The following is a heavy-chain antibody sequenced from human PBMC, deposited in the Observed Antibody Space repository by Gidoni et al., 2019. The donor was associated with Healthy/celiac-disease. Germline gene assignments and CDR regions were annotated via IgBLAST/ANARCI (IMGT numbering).Heavy chain of an antibody. CDR2: IRYDGSNK. CDR3: AKDNIGDYDFWSGYYTGIGGYYYYGMDV. CDR1: GFTFSSYG. J-gene: IGHJ6*02. D-gene: IGHD3-3*01. V-gene: IGHV3-30*02. Sequence: QVQLVESGGGVVQPGGSLRLSCAASGFTFSSYGLHWFRQAPRTGLEWVAFIRYDGSNKYYADSVKGRFTISRDNSKNTLYLQMNSLRAEDTAVYYCAKDNIGDYDFWSGYYTGIGGYYYYGMDVWGQGTTVTVSS.